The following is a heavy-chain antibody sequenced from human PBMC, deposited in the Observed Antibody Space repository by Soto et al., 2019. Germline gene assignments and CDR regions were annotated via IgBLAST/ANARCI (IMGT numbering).Heavy chain of an antibody. J-gene: IGHJ5*02. Sequence: GGSLRLSCAASGFTFSTYNMNWVRQVPGKGLEWVSYISSDSSTIYYADSVKGRFTISKDTAKNSLYLQMNSLRVDDTAVYYCAWEQSRGVIKWFDPWGQGTLVTV. V-gene: IGHV3-48*01. CDR2: ISSDSSTI. D-gene: IGHD3-10*01. CDR1: GFTFSTYN. CDR3: AWEQSRGVIKWFDP.